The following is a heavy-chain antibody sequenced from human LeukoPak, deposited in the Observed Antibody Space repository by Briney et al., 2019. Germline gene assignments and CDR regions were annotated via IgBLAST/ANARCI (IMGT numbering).Heavy chain of an antibody. D-gene: IGHD3-22*01. J-gene: IGHJ6*03. CDR2: MYRSGST. CDR1: GYSISSGYY. Sequence: SETLSLTCAVSGYSISSGYYWGWIRQPPGKGLEWIGSMYRSGSTYYNPSLKSRVTISVDTSKNQVSLKLSSVTAADTAVYYCARVGYDSYMDVWGKGTTVTVSS. V-gene: IGHV4-38-2*01. CDR3: ARVGYDSYMDV.